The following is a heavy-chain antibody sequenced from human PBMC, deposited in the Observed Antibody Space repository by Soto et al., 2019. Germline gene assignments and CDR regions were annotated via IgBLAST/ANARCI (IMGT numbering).Heavy chain of an antibody. V-gene: IGHV3-74*01. D-gene: IGHD3-22*01. Sequence: GGSLRLSCAASGFTFSRYWMHWVRQAPGKGLVWVSRINSDGSSTSYADSVKGRFTISRDNAKNTLYLQMNSLRAEDTAVYYCARDLYYYDSSGYHWFDPWGQGPLVTVSS. J-gene: IGHJ5*02. CDR1: GFTFSRYW. CDR2: INSDGSST. CDR3: ARDLYYYDSSGYHWFDP.